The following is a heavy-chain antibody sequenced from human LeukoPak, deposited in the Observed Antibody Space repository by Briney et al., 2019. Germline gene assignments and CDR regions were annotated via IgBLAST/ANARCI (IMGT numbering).Heavy chain of an antibody. V-gene: IGHV4-61*02. CDR3: ARSHTWEPYYFDY. Sequence: PSQTLSLTCTVSGGSISSGSYYWSWIRQPAGKGLEWIGRIYTNGDTNYNPSLKSRVTISVDTSKNQFSLKLSSVTAADTAVYYCARSHTWEPYYFDYWGQGTLVTVSS. CDR2: IYTNGDT. CDR1: GGSISSGSYY. J-gene: IGHJ4*02. D-gene: IGHD1-14*01.